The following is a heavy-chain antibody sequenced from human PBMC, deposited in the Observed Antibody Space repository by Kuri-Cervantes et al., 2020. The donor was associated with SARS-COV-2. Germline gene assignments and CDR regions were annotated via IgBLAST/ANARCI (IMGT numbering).Heavy chain of an antibody. CDR3: ARVFGLRAAGTEGWFDP. V-gene: IGHV4-34*01. Sequence: SQTLSLTCAVHDESFSGYYWSWIRQPPGKGLEWIGEISHIGSTNYNPSLKSRLTISVDTSKNQFSLTLSSVTAADTAIYYRARVFGLRAAGTEGWFDPWGQGTLVTVSS. CDR2: ISHIGST. J-gene: IGHJ5*02. CDR1: DESFSGYY. D-gene: IGHD6-13*01.